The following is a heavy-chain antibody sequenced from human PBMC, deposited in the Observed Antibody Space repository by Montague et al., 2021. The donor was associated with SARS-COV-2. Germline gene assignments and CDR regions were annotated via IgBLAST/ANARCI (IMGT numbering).Heavy chain of an antibody. V-gene: IGHV4-38-2*02. CDR1: GYSISGGSY. D-gene: IGHD2-21*01. J-gene: IGHJ4*02. CDR3: ATFAVVPFVYFDS. CDR2: FYQSDR. Sequence: SETLSLTCNVSGYSISGGSYGGWIRQPPGKGLQWIGSFYQSDRYXXPSLKSRVTISVDTSKNQFSLKLKSVTAPDTAIYYCATFAVVPFVYFDSWSQGTLVTVSS.